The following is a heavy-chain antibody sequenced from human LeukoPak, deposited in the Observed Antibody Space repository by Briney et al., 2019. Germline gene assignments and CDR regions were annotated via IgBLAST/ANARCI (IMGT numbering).Heavy chain of an antibody. V-gene: IGHV6-1*01. CDR2: TYYRSKWNN. CDR3: ARVLRKGPYGDGVYFYFFMDV. CDR1: GDSVSSNSAA. D-gene: IGHD4-17*01. Sequence: SQTLSLTCAISGDSVSSNSAAWNWFRQSPSRGLEWLGRTYYRSKWNNDYAVSVKSRITINPDTSKNQFSLQLNSVTPEDTAVYYCARVLRKGPYGDGVYFYFFMDVWGKGTTVTVSS. J-gene: IGHJ6*03.